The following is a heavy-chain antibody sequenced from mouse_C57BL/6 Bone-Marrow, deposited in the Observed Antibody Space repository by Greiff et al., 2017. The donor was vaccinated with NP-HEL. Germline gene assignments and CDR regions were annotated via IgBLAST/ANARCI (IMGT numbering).Heavy chain of an antibody. J-gene: IGHJ3*01. Sequence: VKLQESGAELARPGASVKLSCKASGYTFTSYGISWVKQRTGQGLEWIGEIYPRSGNTYYNEKFKGKATLTADKSSSTAYMELRCLSSEDSAVYCWARKPAWFAYWGQGTLVTVSA. CDR2: IYPRSGNT. CDR3: ARKPAWFAY. CDR1: GYTFTSYG. V-gene: IGHV1-81*01.